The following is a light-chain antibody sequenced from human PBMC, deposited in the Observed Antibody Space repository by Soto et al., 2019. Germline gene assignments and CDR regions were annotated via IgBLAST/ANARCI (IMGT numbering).Light chain of an antibody. CDR1: QSISSY. CDR2: AAS. J-gene: IGKJ5*01. CDR3: QHSSSTPIT. Sequence: DIQMTQSPSSLSASVGDRVTITCRASQSISSYLNWYQQKPGKAPKLLIYAASSLQSGVPSRFSGSGSGTDFTLTISSLQPEDFATYYCQHSSSTPITFGQGTRLAIK. V-gene: IGKV1-39*01.